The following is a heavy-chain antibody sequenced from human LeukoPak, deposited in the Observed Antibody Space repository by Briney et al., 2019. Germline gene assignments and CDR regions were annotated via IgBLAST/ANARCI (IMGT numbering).Heavy chain of an antibody. CDR3: ARGGVSVGGNFDY. D-gene: IGHD4-23*01. Sequence: GGSLRLSCAASGFTFTSYTMNWVRQAPGKGLEWVSSISRSSSYIYYADSMKGRFTISRDNANNSLFLQMNSLRAEDTAVYYCARGGVSVGGNFDYWGQGTLVTVSS. V-gene: IGHV3-21*01. CDR1: GFTFTSYT. J-gene: IGHJ4*02. CDR2: ISRSSSYI.